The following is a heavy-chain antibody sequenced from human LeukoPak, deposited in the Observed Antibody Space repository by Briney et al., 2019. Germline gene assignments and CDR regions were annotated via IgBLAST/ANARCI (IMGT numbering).Heavy chain of an antibody. CDR2: IGTAGDT. V-gene: IGHV3-13*01. Sequence: GGSLRLSCAASGFTFSSYDMHWVRQATGKGLEWVSAIGTAGDTYYPGSVKGRFTISRENAKNSLYLQMYSLRAGDTAVYYCARGVWMGYGDPYYFDYWGQGTLVTVSS. CDR1: GFTFSSYD. CDR3: ARGVWMGYGDPYYFDY. J-gene: IGHJ4*02. D-gene: IGHD4-17*01.